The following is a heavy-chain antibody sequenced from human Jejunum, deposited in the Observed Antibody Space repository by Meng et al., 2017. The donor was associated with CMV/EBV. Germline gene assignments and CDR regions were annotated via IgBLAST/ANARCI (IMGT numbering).Heavy chain of an antibody. CDR2: VDDTGST. V-gene: IGHV4-61*07. CDR3: ARLYGRKSLGFFYGMDV. J-gene: IGHJ6*02. Sequence: VSSGSFYGSWSRQPPGKGLEWIGHVDDTGSTYSNSSLRSRVTMSVDTSKNQLSLKLSSVTAADTAVYYCARLYGRKSLGFFYGMDVWGQGTTVTVSS. D-gene: IGHD4-17*01. CDR1: VSSGSFY.